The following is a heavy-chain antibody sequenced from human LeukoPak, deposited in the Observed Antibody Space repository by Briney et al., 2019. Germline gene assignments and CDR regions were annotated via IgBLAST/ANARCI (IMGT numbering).Heavy chain of an antibody. CDR3: AAERYGGNSTTQTDY. J-gene: IGHJ4*02. CDR2: IVVGSGNT. V-gene: IGHV1-58*02. CDR1: GFTFTSSA. D-gene: IGHD4-23*01. Sequence: SVKVSCKASGFTFTSSAMQWVRQARGQRLEWIGWIVVGSGNTNYAQKFQERVAITRDMSTSTAYMELSSLRSEDTAVYYCAAERYGGNSTTQTDYWGQGTLVTVSS.